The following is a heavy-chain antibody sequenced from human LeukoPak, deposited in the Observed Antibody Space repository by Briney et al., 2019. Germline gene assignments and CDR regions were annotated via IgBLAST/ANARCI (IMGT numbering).Heavy chain of an antibody. V-gene: IGHV3-30*18. CDR2: ISYDGSNK. CDR1: GFTFSSYG. D-gene: IGHD6-19*01. Sequence: PGGSLRLSCAASGFTFSSYGMHWVRQAPGKGLEWVAVISYDGSNKYYADSVKGRFTISRDNSKNTLYLQMNSLRAEDTAVYYCAKLVLRNSSGWYGNSWGQGTLVTVSS. CDR3: AKLVLRNSSGWYGNS. J-gene: IGHJ4*02.